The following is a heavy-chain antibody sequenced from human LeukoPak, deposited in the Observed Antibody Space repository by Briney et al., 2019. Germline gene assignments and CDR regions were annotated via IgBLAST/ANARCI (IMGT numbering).Heavy chain of an antibody. V-gene: IGHV1-69*04. CDR2: IIPILGIA. CDR1: GGTFSSYT. Sequence: SLKVSCKASGGTFSSYTISWVRQAPGQGLEWMGRIIPILGIANYAQKFQGRVTITADKSTSTAYMELSSLRSEDTAVYYCARDHSSGYYPDYFDYWGQGTLVTVSS. CDR3: ARDHSSGYYPDYFDY. J-gene: IGHJ4*02. D-gene: IGHD3-22*01.